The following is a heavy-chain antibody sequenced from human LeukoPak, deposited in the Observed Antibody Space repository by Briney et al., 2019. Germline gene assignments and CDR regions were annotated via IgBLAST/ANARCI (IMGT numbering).Heavy chain of an antibody. V-gene: IGHV3-48*01. Sequence: GGSLRLSCAASGFTFSSFSMNWVRQAPGKGLEWISYIDANGRSVFYADSVKGRFTISRDNSKNTLYLQMNSLRAEDTAVYYCAKAYKPGPYYYYGMDVWGQGTTVTVSS. CDR1: GFTFSSFS. CDR2: IDANGRSV. J-gene: IGHJ6*02. D-gene: IGHD1-14*01. CDR3: AKAYKPGPYYYYGMDV.